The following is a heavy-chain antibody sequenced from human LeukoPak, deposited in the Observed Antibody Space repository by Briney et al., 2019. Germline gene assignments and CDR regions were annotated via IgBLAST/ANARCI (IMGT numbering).Heavy chain of an antibody. V-gene: IGHV4-59*01. CDR1: GGSISSYY. CDR2: IYYSGST. D-gene: IGHD6-19*01. Sequence: PSETLSLTCTVSGGSISSYYWNWIRQPPGRGLEWIGYIYYSGSTNYNPSLQSRVTISVDTSKNQFSLKLTSVTAADTAVYYCARLQGSGWWSWGQGTLATVSS. CDR3: ARLQGSGWWS. J-gene: IGHJ5*02.